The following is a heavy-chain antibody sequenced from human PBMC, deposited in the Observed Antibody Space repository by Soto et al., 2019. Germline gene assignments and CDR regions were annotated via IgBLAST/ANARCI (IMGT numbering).Heavy chain of an antibody. V-gene: IGHV3-64*01. CDR2: ISSNGVGT. CDR3: ARRARPDFYYMDV. Sequence: PGGSLRLSCAASGFIFTSHSMNWVRQAPGKGLEYVSSISSNGVGTYSANSVQGRFTISRDNSKNTVYLQMGSLRPEDMAVYYCARRARPDFYYMDVWGKGTTVTVSS. J-gene: IGHJ6*03. D-gene: IGHD6-6*01. CDR1: GFIFTSHS.